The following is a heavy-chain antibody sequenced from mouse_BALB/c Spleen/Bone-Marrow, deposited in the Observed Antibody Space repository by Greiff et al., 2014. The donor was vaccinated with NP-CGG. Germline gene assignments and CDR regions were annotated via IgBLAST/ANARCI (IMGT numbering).Heavy chain of an antibody. CDR3: ARDIGGITLDY. CDR2: IRNKANGYTT. D-gene: IGHD1-1*01. J-gene: IGHJ2*01. Sequence: EVQLQQSGGGLVQPGGSLRLSCATSGFTFTDYYMNWVRQPPGKALEWLGFIRNKANGYTTEFSASVKGRFTISRDNSQSILYLQMNTLRAEDSATYNYARDIGGITLDYWGQGTTLTVSS. V-gene: IGHV7-3*02. CDR1: GFTFTDYY.